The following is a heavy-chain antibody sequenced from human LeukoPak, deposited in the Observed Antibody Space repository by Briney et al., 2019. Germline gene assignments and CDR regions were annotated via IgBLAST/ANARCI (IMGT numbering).Heavy chain of an antibody. CDR3: ARSSRELGGYAPWELMPPDY. CDR1: GFTFSDYY. CDR2: ISSSGSTI. Sequence: PGGSLRLSCAASGFTFSDYYMSWIRQAPGKGLEWVSYISSSGSTIYYADSVKGRFTISRDDAKNSLYLQMNSLRAEDTAVYYCARSSRELGGYAPWELMPPDYWGQGTLVTVSS. J-gene: IGHJ4*02. D-gene: IGHD1-7*01. V-gene: IGHV3-11*04.